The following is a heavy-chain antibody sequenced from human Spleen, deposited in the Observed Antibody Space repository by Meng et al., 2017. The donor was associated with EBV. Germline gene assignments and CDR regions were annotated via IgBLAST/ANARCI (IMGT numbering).Heavy chain of an antibody. Sequence: VEPSETLSPMCTVSGGSIWRGSYYCGWIRQPPGKGLEWIGNIDYTGSTFYNPSLKSRATISVDTSKNHFSLKLSSVTAADTAVYYCARTPLYNWGAWGQGTLVTVSS. V-gene: IGHV4-39*02. CDR2: IDYTGST. CDR1: GGSIWRGSYY. J-gene: IGHJ1*01. CDR3: ARTPLYNWGA. D-gene: IGHD7-27*01.